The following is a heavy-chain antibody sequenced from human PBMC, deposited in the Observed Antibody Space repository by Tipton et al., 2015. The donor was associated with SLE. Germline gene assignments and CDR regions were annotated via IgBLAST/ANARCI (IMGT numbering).Heavy chain of an antibody. CDR3: ARGLPDHV. CDR1: GGSFSGYY. CDR2: INYSGST. D-gene: IGHD1-26*01. V-gene: IGHV4-34*01. Sequence: TLSLTCAVYGGSFSGYYWSWIRQPPGKGLESIGEINYSGSTNSNPSPKSRVAIPVDTSKNQFSLKLTSVTAADTAVYYWARGLPDHVWGQGTLVTVSS. J-gene: IGHJ4*02.